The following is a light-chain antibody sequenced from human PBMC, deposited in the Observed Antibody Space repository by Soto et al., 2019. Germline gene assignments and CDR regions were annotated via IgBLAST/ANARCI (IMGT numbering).Light chain of an antibody. V-gene: IGLV2-14*01. J-gene: IGLJ1*01. CDR2: EVN. CDR1: SSDVGSYDY. Sequence: QSALIQPPSVSGSPGQSVTISCTGTSSDVGSYDYVSWYQQHPGTVPKVMIYEVNTRPSGVSNRFSGSKSGNTASLTISGLQADDEADYYCTSYTSSSTYVFGTGTKVTV. CDR3: TSYTSSSTYV.